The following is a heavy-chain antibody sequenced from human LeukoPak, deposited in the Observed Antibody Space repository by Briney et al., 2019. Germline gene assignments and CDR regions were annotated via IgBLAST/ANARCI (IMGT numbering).Heavy chain of an antibody. V-gene: IGHV5-51*01. CDR1: GYTFTNYW. J-gene: IGHJ4*02. CDR3: ARVLAPYDSRGYSWHFDF. Sequence: GESLKISCKGSGYTFTNYWIGWVRQMPGKGLESMGIIYPGDSDIRYSPSFRGQVTFSADKSISTAYLQWSSLKASDTATYYCARVLAPYDSRGYSWHFDFWGQGTLVTVSS. CDR2: IYPGDSDI. D-gene: IGHD3-22*01.